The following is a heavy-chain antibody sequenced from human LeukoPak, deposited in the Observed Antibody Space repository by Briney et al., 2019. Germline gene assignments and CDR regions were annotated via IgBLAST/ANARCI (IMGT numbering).Heavy chain of an antibody. Sequence: SETLSLTCTVSGGSISSSSYYWGWIRQPPGKGLEWIGSIYYSGSTYYNPSLKSRVTISVDTSKNQFSLKLSSVTAADTAVYYCARVGGLIAAAGTSRYFQHWGQGTLVTVSS. CDR3: ARVGGLIAAAGTSRYFQH. D-gene: IGHD6-13*01. V-gene: IGHV4-39*01. J-gene: IGHJ1*01. CDR2: IYYSGST. CDR1: GGSISSSSYY.